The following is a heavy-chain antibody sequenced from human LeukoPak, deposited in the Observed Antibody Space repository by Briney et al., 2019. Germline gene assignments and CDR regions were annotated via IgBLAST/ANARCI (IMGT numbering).Heavy chain of an antibody. Sequence: GGSLRLSCAASGFPFSTPWVHWVRQAPGKGLLWVSRISSDGGTTEYADSVKGRFAISRDNAKNTLYLQMNSLRAEDTAVYYCAARFRDGLDIWGQGTMVTVSS. V-gene: IGHV3-74*01. J-gene: IGHJ3*02. CDR1: GFPFSTPW. CDR3: AARFRDGLDI. CDR2: ISSDGGTT.